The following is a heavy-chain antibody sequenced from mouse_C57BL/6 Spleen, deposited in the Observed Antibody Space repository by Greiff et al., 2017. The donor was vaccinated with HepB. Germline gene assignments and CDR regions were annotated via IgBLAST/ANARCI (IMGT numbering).Heavy chain of an antibody. V-gene: IGHV1-69*01. CDR1: GYTFTSYW. Sequence: QVQLQQPGAELVMPGASVKLSCKASGYTFTSYWMHWVKQRPGQGLEWIGEIDPSDSYTNYNQKFKGKSTLTVDKSSSTAYMQLSSLTSEDSAAYYCARFAPYYAMDYWGQGTSVTVSS. CDR3: ARFAPYYAMDY. CDR2: IDPSDSYT. J-gene: IGHJ4*01.